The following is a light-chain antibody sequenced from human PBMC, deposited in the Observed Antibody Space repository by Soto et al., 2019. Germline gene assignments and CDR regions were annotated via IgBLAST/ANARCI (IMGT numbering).Light chain of an antibody. CDR1: QSVSSY. J-gene: IGKJ4*01. V-gene: IGKV3-11*01. CDR2: DAS. CDR3: QQRSNWSLT. Sequence: EIVLTQSPATLSLSPGERATLSCRASQSVSSYLDWYQQKPGQAPRLLIYDASNRATGIPARFSGSGSGTDFTLTISSLEPEDFAFYYWQQRSNWSLTFGGRTKVEIK.